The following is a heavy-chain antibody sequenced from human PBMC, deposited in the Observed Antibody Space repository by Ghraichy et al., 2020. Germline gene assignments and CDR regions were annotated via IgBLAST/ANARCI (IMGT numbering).Heavy chain of an antibody. CDR3: AGGMKWAAAGQYYFDY. J-gene: IGHJ4*02. CDR1: GGSFSGYY. V-gene: IGHV4-34*01. Sequence: SETLSLTCAVYGGSFSGYYWSWIRQPPGKGLEWIGEINRTGTTNYIPSLKSRAAISIDTSKNQFSLNLNSVTAADTAVYFCAGGMKWAAAGQYYFDYWGQGTLVTVSS. D-gene: IGHD6-25*01. CDR2: INRTGTT.